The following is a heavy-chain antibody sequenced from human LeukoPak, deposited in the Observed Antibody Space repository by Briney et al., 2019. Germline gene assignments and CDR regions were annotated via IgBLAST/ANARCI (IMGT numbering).Heavy chain of an antibody. V-gene: IGHV3-53*01. J-gene: IGHJ4*02. CDR2: IYSSGST. Sequence: PGGSLRLSCAASGFTVSSNYMNWVRPAPGKGLEWVSVIYSSGSTYYAESAKGRFTISRDNSKNTLYLQMNSLRAEDTAVYYCARDLYGGSHDYWGQGTLVTDSS. D-gene: IGHD4-23*01. CDR1: GFTVSSNY. CDR3: ARDLYGGSHDY.